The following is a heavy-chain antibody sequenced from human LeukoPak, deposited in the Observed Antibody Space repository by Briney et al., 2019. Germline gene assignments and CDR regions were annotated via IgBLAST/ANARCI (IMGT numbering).Heavy chain of an antibody. Sequence: GGSLRLSCTASGFIFSDYWMNWVRQAPGKGLEWVASIKQDGSDKYYVASLKGRFTVSRDNSKNTLYLQMNSLRAEDTAVYYCARGRRDGYNANDQGPGYWGQGTLVTVSS. V-gene: IGHV3-7*01. J-gene: IGHJ4*02. CDR1: GFIFSDYW. CDR3: ARGRRDGYNANDQGPGY. D-gene: IGHD5-24*01. CDR2: IKQDGSDK.